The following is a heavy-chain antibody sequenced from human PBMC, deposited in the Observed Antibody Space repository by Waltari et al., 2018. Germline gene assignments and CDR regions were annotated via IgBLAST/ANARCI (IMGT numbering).Heavy chain of an antibody. D-gene: IGHD6-13*01. J-gene: IGHJ4*02. Sequence: QVQLVESGGGVVQPGRSLRLSCAASGFTFSSHAMHWVRQAPGKGLEWVAVISYDGSNKYYADSVKGRFTISRDNSKNTLYLQMNSLRAEDTAVYYCARDLEQLVHGGYWGQGTLVTVSS. CDR2: ISYDGSNK. V-gene: IGHV3-30-3*01. CDR1: GFTFSSHA. CDR3: ARDLEQLVHGGY.